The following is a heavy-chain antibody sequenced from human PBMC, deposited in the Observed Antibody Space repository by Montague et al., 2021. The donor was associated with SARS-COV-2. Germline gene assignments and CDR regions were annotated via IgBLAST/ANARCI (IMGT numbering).Heavy chain of an antibody. D-gene: IGHD5-12*01. J-gene: IGHJ4*02. CDR3: AKDTSSWIRELPDY. CDR1: GFTFHDYA. CDR2: ISWNSDRK. Sequence: SLRLSCAASGFTFHDYAMHWVRQTPGKGLEWVSGISWNSDRKDYADSVEGRFTISRDNAKNVLYLQMNSLRREDTAWYYCAKDTSSWIRELPDYWGQGTWSPSPQ. V-gene: IGHV3-9*01.